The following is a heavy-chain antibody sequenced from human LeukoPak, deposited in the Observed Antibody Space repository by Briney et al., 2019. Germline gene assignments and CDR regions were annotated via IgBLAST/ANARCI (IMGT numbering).Heavy chain of an antibody. Sequence: SVKVSCKASGGTFSSYTISWVRQAPGQGLEWMGRIIPILGIANYAQKFQGRVTITADKSTSTAYMELSSLRSEDTAVYYCAREEIVGATFDYWGQGTLVTVPS. CDR1: GGTFSSYT. CDR2: IIPILGIA. J-gene: IGHJ4*02. D-gene: IGHD1-26*01. V-gene: IGHV1-69*04. CDR3: AREEIVGATFDY.